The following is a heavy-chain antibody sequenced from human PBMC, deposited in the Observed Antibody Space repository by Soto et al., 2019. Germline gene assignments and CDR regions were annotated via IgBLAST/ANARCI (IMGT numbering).Heavy chain of an antibody. J-gene: IGHJ4*02. CDR3: ARLGVDTAAAGSDY. D-gene: IGHD6-13*01. Sequence: QVQLQESGPGLVKPSGTLSLTCAVSGGSISSSNWWSWVRQPPGKGLEWIGEIYHSGITNYNPSPKRRATISLDKSKNQFSLKLSSVTAADTAVYYCARLGVDTAAAGSDYWGQGTLVTVSS. CDR1: GGSISSSNW. CDR2: IYHSGIT. V-gene: IGHV4-4*02.